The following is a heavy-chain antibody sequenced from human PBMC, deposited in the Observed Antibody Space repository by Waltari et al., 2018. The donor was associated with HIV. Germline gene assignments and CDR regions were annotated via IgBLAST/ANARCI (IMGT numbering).Heavy chain of an antibody. V-gene: IGHV4-59*01. CDR3: ARGGNYYGMDV. J-gene: IGHJ6*02. D-gene: IGHD3-16*01. Sequence: QVQLQESGPGLVKPSETLSLPCTVSVGSISSYYWIWIRQPPGKGLEWIVYIYYSGSTNYNPSLKSRCTISVDTAKNQFSLKLSSVTAADTAVYYCARGGNYYGMDVWGQGTTVTVSS. CDR2: IYYSGST. CDR1: VGSISSYY.